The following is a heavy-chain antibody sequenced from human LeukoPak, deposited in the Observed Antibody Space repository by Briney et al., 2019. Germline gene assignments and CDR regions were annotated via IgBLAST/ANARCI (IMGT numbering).Heavy chain of an antibody. CDR1: GGSISSGSYY. V-gene: IGHV4-61*02. Sequence: SQTLSLTCTASGGSISSGSYYWSWIRQPAGKGLEWIGRIYTSGSTDYNPSLKSRVTISVDPSKNQFSLKLSSVTAADTAVYFCARGVYGGFYFDSWGQGTLVTVSS. CDR2: IYTSGST. CDR3: ARGVYGGFYFDS. D-gene: IGHD5/OR15-5a*01. J-gene: IGHJ4*02.